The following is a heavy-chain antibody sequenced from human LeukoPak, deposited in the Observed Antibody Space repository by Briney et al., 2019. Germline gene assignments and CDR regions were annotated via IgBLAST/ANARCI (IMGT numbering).Heavy chain of an antibody. D-gene: IGHD2-15*01. CDR1: AGSFSGYY. J-gene: IGHJ5*02. CDR2: INHSGST. V-gene: IGHV4-34*01. CDR3: ARQGANCSGGSCYPTETHDNWFDP. Sequence: SETLSLTCAGYAGSFSGYYWSWIRQPPGKGLEWIGEINHSGSTNYNPSLKSRVTISADTSKNQFSLKLSSVTAADTAVYYCARQGANCSGGSCYPTETHDNWFDPWGQGTLVTVSS.